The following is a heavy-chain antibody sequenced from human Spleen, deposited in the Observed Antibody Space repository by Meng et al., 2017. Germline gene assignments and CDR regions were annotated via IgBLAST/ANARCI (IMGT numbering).Heavy chain of an antibody. CDR1: GYTFPDYW. CDR2: IDPKNGDT. CDR3: ARAEDISAAGKLFGDY. D-gene: IGHD6-13*01. J-gene: IGHJ4*02. V-gene: IGHV1-2*06. Sequence: ASVKVSCKASGYTFPDYWLHWVRRAPGQGLEWMGRIDPKNGDTHYAQKFQGRVTMTGDTSISTAYMDLSGLRSDDTAVYYCARAEDISAAGKLFGDYWGQGTLVTVSS.